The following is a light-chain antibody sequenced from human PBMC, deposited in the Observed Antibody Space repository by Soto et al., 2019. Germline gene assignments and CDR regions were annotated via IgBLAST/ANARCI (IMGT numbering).Light chain of an antibody. CDR1: QAISNW. V-gene: IGKV1-12*01. CDR2: AAS. CDR3: QPANSFPLT. Sequence: DTRMTQSPSSVSAPVEDRVIITCRTSQAISNWLAWYQHKPGKAPKLLIYAASSLQSGVPSRFSGSGSGTDFTLTISSLQPEDFATYYCQPANSFPLTFGGGTKVEIK. J-gene: IGKJ4*01.